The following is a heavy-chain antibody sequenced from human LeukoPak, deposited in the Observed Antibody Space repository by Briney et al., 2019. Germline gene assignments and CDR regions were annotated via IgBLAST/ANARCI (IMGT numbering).Heavy chain of an antibody. J-gene: IGHJ4*02. D-gene: IGHD6-19*01. CDR1: GFSFSNYW. Sequence: TGGSLRLSCAASGFSFSNYWMSWVRQAPGKGLEWVANIKHDGIEMNYADSAKGRFTISRDNAKNSLCLQMTSLRAEDTALYYCTRATGWYPDYWGQGTLITVSS. CDR2: IKHDGIEM. CDR3: TRATGWYPDY. V-gene: IGHV3-7*01.